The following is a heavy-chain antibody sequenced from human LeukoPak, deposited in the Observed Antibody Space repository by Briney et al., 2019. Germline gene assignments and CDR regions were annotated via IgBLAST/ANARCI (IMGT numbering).Heavy chain of an antibody. CDR3: ASRTDYYDSSGYSSEEY. CDR2: IIPILGIA. D-gene: IGHD3-22*01. Sequence: ASVKVSCKASGGTFSSYAISWVRQAPGQGLEWMGRIIPILGIANYAQKFQGRVTITADKSTSTAYMELSSLRSEDTAVYYCASRTDYYDSSGYSSEEYWGQGTLATVSS. V-gene: IGHV1-69*04. CDR1: GGTFSSYA. J-gene: IGHJ4*02.